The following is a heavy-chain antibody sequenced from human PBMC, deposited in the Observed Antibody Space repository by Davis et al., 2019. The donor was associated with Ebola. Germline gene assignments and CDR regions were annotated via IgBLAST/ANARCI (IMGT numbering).Heavy chain of an antibody. J-gene: IGHJ4*02. CDR2: INAGNGNT. CDR1: GYTFTSYA. V-gene: IGHV1-3*01. D-gene: IGHD3-3*01. CDR3: ARDYDFWSGYHD. Sequence: ASVKVSCKASGYTFTSYAMHWVRQAPGQRLEWMGWINAGNGNTKYSQKFQGRVTITRDTSASTAYMELSSLRSEDTAVYYCARDYDFWSGYHDWGQGTLVTVSS.